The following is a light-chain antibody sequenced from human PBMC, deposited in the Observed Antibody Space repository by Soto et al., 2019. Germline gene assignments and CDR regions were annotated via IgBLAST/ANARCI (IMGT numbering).Light chain of an antibody. J-gene: IGKJ1*01. CDR3: QQYNDLSS. CDR2: GAS. V-gene: IGKV3-15*01. Sequence: EIVMTQSPATLSVSPGDRATLSCRTSQSVSTNLAWYQQKPGQAPRLLIYGASTRATGIPARFSGSGSGTEFTLTISSLQSEDFAVYYCQQYNDLSSFGQGNKVEIK. CDR1: QSVSTN.